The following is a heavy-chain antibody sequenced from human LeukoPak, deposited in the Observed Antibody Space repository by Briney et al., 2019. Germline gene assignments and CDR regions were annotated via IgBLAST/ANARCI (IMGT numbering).Heavy chain of an antibody. Sequence: SETLSLTCSVSRYSISSGYYWAWIRQPPGKGLEWIGSVYHSGSAYYNASLKSRVTISVDTSKNQFSLKLSSVTAADTAVYYCARDYQGGYGDKTVDYWGQGTLVTVSS. CDR1: RYSISSGYY. D-gene: IGHD5-18*01. V-gene: IGHV4-38-2*02. CDR3: ARDYQGGYGDKTVDY. J-gene: IGHJ4*02. CDR2: VYHSGSA.